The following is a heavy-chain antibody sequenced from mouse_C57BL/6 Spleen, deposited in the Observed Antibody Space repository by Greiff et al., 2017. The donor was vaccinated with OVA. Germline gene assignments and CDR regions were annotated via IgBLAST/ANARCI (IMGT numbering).Heavy chain of an antibody. CDR1: GFTFSDYG. V-gene: IGHV5-17*01. Sequence: EVQLVESGGGLVKPGGSLKLSCAASGFTFSDYGMHWVRQAPEKGLEWVAYISSGSSTIYYADTVKGRFTISRDNAKNTLFLQMTSLRSEDTAMYYCARPPYGNYGWFAYWGQGTLVTVSA. J-gene: IGHJ3*01. D-gene: IGHD2-1*01. CDR3: ARPPYGNYGWFAY. CDR2: ISSGSSTI.